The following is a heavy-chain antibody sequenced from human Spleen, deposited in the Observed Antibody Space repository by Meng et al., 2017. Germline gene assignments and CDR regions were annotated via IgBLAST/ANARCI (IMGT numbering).Heavy chain of an antibody. CDR1: GFTFDDYA. J-gene: IGHJ2*01. CDR2: ISWNSGSI. Sequence: SLKISCAASGFTFDDYAMHWVRQAPGKGLEWVSGISWNSGSIGYADSVKGRFTISRDNAKNSLYLQMNSLRAEDTALYYCAKKGYDILTTGAVYWYFDLWGRGTLVTVSS. V-gene: IGHV3-9*01. D-gene: IGHD3-9*01. CDR3: AKKGYDILTTGAVYWYFDL.